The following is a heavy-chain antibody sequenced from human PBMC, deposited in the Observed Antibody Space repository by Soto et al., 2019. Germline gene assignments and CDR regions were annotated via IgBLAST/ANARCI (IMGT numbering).Heavy chain of an antibody. J-gene: IGHJ2*01. D-gene: IGHD4-17*01. CDR3: AVYGGNRYWYFDL. CDR2: MNPNSGNT. CDR1: GYTFTSYD. V-gene: IGHV1-8*01. Sequence: QVQLVQSGAEVKKPGASVKVSCKASGYTFTSYDINWVRQGTGQGLEWMGWMNPNSGNTGYAEKFQGRVTMTRNTSISTAYMVLRSLRSEDTAVYYCAVYGGNRYWYFDLWGRGTLVTVSS.